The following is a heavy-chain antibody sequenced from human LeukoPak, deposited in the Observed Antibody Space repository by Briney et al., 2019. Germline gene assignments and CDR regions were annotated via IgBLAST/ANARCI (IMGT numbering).Heavy chain of an antibody. CDR1: GFTVSTKY. V-gene: IGHV3-53*01. Sequence: PGGSLRLSCAVSGFTVSTKYMSWVRQAPGKGLEWVSIIYSGGSTYYADSVRGRFTISRDNAKNSLYLQMNSLRAEDTAVYYCARDLSQGYDFWSGYYVGAYMWFDPWGQGTLVTVSS. D-gene: IGHD3-3*01. J-gene: IGHJ5*02. CDR2: IYSGGST. CDR3: ARDLSQGYDFWSGYYVGAYMWFDP.